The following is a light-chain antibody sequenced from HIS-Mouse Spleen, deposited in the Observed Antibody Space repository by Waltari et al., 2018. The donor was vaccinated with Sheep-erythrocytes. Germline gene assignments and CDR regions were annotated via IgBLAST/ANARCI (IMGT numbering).Light chain of an antibody. Sequence: DIQLTQSPSFLSASVGDRVTITCQASQGISSYLAWYQQKPGKAPKLLIYAASTLQSVVPSRFSGSGAGTEFNLTISSLQPEDFATYYCQQLISYPFTFGPGTKVDIK. CDR2: AAS. CDR3: QQLISYPFT. CDR1: QGISSY. V-gene: IGKV1-9*01. J-gene: IGKJ3*01.